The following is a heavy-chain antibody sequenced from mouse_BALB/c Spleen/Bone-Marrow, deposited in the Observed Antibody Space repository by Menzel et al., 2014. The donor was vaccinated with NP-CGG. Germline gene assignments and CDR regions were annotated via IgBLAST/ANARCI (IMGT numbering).Heavy chain of an antibody. Sequence: EVQGVESGGDLVKPGGSLKLSCAASGFTFSSYGLSWVRQTPDKRLEWVATISSGGSYTYYPDSVKGRFTISRDNAKNTLYLQMSSLKSEDTAMYYCARQTYYDYDGYFDYWGQGTTLTGSS. J-gene: IGHJ2*01. CDR3: ARQTYYDYDGYFDY. CDR1: GFTFSSYG. D-gene: IGHD2-4*01. CDR2: ISSGGSYT. V-gene: IGHV5-6*01.